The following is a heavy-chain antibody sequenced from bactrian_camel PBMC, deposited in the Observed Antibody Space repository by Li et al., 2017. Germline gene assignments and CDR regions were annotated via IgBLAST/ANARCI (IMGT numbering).Heavy chain of an antibody. V-gene: IGHV3S1*01. D-gene: IGHD3*01. CDR3: AATLRKCLSAPSPGIYNQ. J-gene: IGHJ4*01. Sequence: VQLVESGGGSVQAGGSLNVSCVASGVTRNQYCIGWFRQAPGKEREWVSSINTSEETDYADSVAGRFTASRDNAKNTLYLQMNSLKPDDTAMYYCAATLRKCLSAPSPGIYNQWGQGTQVTVS. CDR2: INTSEET. CDR1: GVTRNQYC.